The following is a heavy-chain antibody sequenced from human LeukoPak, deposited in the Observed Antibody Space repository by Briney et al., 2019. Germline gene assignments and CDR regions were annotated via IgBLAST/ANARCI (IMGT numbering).Heavy chain of an antibody. V-gene: IGHV3-23*01. Sequence: GGSLRLSCAASGFTFSSYAMSWVRQAPGKGLEWVSVISGSGGKTSYADSVKGRFTISRDNAKNSLYLQMNSLRAEDTALYHCARDKNYDFWSGGWWFDPWGQGTLVTVSS. D-gene: IGHD3-3*01. CDR2: ISGSGGKT. CDR1: GFTFSSYA. CDR3: ARDKNYDFWSGGWWFDP. J-gene: IGHJ5*02.